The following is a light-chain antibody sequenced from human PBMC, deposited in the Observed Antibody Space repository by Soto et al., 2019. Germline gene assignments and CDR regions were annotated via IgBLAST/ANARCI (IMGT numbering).Light chain of an antibody. CDR2: KAS. V-gene: IGKV1-5*03. CDR3: QHYNRYSEA. CDR1: QTISSW. J-gene: IGKJ1*01. Sequence: DIQMTQSPSTLSGSVGDRVTITCRASQTISSWLAWYQQKPGKAPKLLIYKASTLKSGVPSRFSGSGSGTEFAITISILHPDDLATDDCQHYNRYSEAFSQGTKVERK.